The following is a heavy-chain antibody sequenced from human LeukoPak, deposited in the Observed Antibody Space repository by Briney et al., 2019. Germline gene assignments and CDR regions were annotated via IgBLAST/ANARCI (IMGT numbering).Heavy chain of an antibody. CDR1: GGTFISYA. V-gene: IGHV1-69*13. J-gene: IGHJ3*02. D-gene: IGHD3-22*01. CDR2: IIPIFGTA. CDR3: ATAGLYYDSSGYPVSAFDI. Sequence: ASVKVSCKASGGTFISYAISWVRQAPGQGLEWMGGIIPIFGTANYAQKFQGRVTITADESTSTAYMELSSLRSEDTAVYYCATAGLYYDSSGYPVSAFDIWGQGTMVTVSP.